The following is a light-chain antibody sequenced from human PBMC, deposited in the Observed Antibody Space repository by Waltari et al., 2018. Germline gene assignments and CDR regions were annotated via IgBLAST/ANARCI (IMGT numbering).Light chain of an antibody. CDR2: DVS. CDR3: NSYAGSNSVL. CDR1: SSDVGGYNC. V-gene: IGLV2-8*01. J-gene: IGLJ2*01. Sequence: QSALTQPPSASGSPGQSVTISCTGTSSDVGGYNCVSWYQQHPGKAPKLMIYDVSKRPAGVLDRFAGSKSGNTAYLTVSGLQAEDEAYYYCNSYAGSNSVLFGAGTKLTVL.